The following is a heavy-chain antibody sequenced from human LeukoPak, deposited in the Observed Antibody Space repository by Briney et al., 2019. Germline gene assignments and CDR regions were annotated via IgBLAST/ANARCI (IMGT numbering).Heavy chain of an antibody. CDR1: GYSFTSYW. V-gene: IGHV5-51*01. J-gene: IGHJ3*02. D-gene: IGHD5-18*01. CDR3: ARAPPYSYGLVYAFDI. Sequence: GEPLKISCKGSGYSFTSYWIGWVRQMPGKGPEWMGIIHPGDSDTRYSPSFQGQVTISADKSISTAYLQWSSLKASDTAMYYCARAPPYSYGLVYAFDIWGQGTMVTVSS. CDR2: IHPGDSDT.